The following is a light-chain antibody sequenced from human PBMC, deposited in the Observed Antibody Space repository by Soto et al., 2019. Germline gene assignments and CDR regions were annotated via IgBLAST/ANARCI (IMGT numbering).Light chain of an antibody. J-gene: IGKJ4*01. Sequence: DIQMTQSPSTLSASVGDRVIITCRASQTITTWLAWYQQKPGKAPKLLIYEASSLESGVSSRFSGSGSGTDFTLVISSLQPDDSTTYYCQQYNSYPLTFGGGTKVEIK. CDR1: QTITTW. CDR3: QQYNSYPLT. V-gene: IGKV1-5*03. CDR2: EAS.